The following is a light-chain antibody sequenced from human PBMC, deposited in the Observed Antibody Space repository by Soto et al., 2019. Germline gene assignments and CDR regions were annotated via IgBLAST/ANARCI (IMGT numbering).Light chain of an antibody. CDR3: QSYDSSSVV. J-gene: IGLJ2*01. CDR2: EDN. Sequence: NFMLTQPHSVSESPGKTVTISCTRSSGNIVNNYVQWYQQRPGSSPSTVIYEDNERPSGVPDRFSGSVDSSSNSASLTISGLKTEDEADYYCQSYDSSSVVFGGGTKLTVL. CDR1: SGNIVNNY. V-gene: IGLV6-57*01.